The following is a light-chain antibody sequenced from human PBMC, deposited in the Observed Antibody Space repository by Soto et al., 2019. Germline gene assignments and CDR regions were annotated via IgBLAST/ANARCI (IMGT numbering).Light chain of an antibody. CDR1: QSISGY. CDR2: TAS. J-gene: IGKJ5*01. CDR3: QQGYTTPIT. V-gene: IGKV1-39*01. Sequence: DIQMTQSPSSLSASVGDRVTITCRASQSISGYLNWYQQNPGRAPKLLIYTASSLQSGVPSRFSGSGSGTDFTLTISSLQPEDFATYHCQQGYTTPITFGQGTRLEIK.